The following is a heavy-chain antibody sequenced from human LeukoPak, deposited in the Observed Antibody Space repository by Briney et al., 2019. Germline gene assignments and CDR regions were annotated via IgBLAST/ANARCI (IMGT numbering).Heavy chain of an antibody. CDR2: FDPEDGET. D-gene: IGHD3-9*01. CDR3: ATGYDILTGYRY. J-gene: IGHJ4*02. V-gene: IGHV1-24*01. CDR1: GYTLTELS. Sequence: ASVKVSCKVSGYTLTELSMHWVRQAPGKGLEWMGGFDPEDGETIYAQKFQGRVTMTEDTSTDTAYMELSSLRSEDTAVYYCATGYDILTGYRYWGQGPLVTVSS.